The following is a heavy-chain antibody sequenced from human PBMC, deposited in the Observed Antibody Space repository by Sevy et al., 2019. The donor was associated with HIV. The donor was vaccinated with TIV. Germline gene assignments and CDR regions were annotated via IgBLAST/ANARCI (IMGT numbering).Heavy chain of an antibody. J-gene: IGHJ6*02. CDR3: ARNFLTYYYDSSGYYAPKDYGMDV. D-gene: IGHD3-22*01. V-gene: IGHV4-4*07. CDR1: GGSISSYY. Sequence: SETLSLTCTVSGGSISSYYWSWIRQPAGKGLEWIGRIYTSGSTNYNPSLKSRVTMSVDTSKNQFSLKLSSVTAADTAVYYCARNFLTYYYDSSGYYAPKDYGMDVWGQRTTVTVSS. CDR2: IYTSGST.